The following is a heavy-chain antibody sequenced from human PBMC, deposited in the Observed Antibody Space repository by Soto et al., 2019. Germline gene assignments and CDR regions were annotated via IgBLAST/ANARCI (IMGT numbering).Heavy chain of an antibody. V-gene: IGHV3-48*02. CDR3: VRNMDYFDFDH. CDR1: GFTFSSYS. J-gene: IGHJ4*02. Sequence: EVQLVESGGGLVQPGGSLRLSCAASGFTFSSYSMNWVRQAPGKGLEWVSYISSSSSTIYHADSVKGRFTISRDNAKNSLYLQMNNLRDEDTAVYYCVRNMDYFDFDHWGQGTLVTVSS. D-gene: IGHD3-10*01. CDR2: ISSSSSTI.